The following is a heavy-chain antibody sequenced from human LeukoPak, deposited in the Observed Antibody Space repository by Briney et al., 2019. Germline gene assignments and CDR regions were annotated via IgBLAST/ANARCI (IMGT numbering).Heavy chain of an antibody. V-gene: IGHV6-1*01. CDR3: ARELSYGSGSPTGEYNWFDP. CDR2: TYYRSKWYN. Sequence: SQTLSLTCAISGDSVSSNSAAWNWIRQSPSRGLEWLGRTYYRSKWYNDYAVSVKSRITINPDTSKNQFSLQLNSVTPEDTAVYYCARELSYGSGSPTGEYNWFDPWGQGTLVAVSS. D-gene: IGHD3-10*01. J-gene: IGHJ5*02. CDR1: GDSVSSNSAA.